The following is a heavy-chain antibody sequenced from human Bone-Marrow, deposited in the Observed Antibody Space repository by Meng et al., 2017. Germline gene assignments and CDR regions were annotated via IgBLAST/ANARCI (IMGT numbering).Heavy chain of an antibody. CDR2: IYYSGST. V-gene: IGHV4-30-4*01. CDR3: ARVGACSGGSCYFRLFDY. J-gene: IGHJ4*02. Sequence: QVQLQESGPGLVQPSQTLSLTCTVSGGSISSADYSWSWIRQPPGKGLEWIGYIYYSGSTYYNPSLKSRVTISVDTSKNQFSLKMSSVTAADTAVYYCARVGACSGGSCYFRLFDYWGQGTLVTVSS. D-gene: IGHD2-15*01. CDR1: GGSISSADYS.